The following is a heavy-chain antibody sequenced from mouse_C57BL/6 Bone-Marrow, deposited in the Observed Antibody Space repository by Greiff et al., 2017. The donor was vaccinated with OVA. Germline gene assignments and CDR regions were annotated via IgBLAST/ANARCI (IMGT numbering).Heavy chain of an antibody. Sequence: QVQLQQPGAELVRPGSSVKLSCTASGYTFTSYWMHWVKQRPIQGLEWIGNIDPSDSETHYNQQFKDKATLTVDKSSSTAYMQLSSLTSEDSAVYDCAREGWLLSWYFDVWGTGTTVTVSS. J-gene: IGHJ1*03. V-gene: IGHV1-52*01. CDR2: IDPSDSET. CDR3: AREGWLLSWYFDV. CDR1: GYTFTSYW. D-gene: IGHD2-3*01.